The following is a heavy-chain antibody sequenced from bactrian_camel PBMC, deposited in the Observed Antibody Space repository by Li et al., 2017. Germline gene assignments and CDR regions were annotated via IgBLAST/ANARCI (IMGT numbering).Heavy chain of an antibody. J-gene: IGHJ4*01. CDR1: GYTSAGYC. V-gene: IGHV3S60*01. D-gene: IGHD1*01. Sequence: HVQLVESGGASVQTGGSLRLSCAASGYTSAGYCMGWFRQAPGKEREAAASMYTGGGDSTYYADSVKGRFTISSNYAKNMLYLQMNNLIPEDSAMYYCGANKGAPCVGGYWTSDGRVGYWGRGTQVTVS. CDR3: GANKGAPCVGGYWTSDGRVGY. CDR2: MYTGGGDST.